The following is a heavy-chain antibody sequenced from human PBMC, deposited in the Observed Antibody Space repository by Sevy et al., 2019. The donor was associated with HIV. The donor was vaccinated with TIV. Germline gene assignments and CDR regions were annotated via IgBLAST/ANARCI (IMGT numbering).Heavy chain of an antibody. D-gene: IGHD1-1*01. CDR1: GFTFSSYA. J-gene: IGHJ6*02. CDR2: ISYDGSNK. CDR3: AKDDDSSAFWYNMDV. V-gene: IGHV3-30*09. Sequence: GGSLRLSCAASGFTFSSYAMHWVRQAPGKGLEWVAVISYDGSNKYYADSVRGRFAISRDNSRKTLSLQMNSLRVEDTAVYYCAKDDDSSAFWYNMDVWGQGTTVTVSS.